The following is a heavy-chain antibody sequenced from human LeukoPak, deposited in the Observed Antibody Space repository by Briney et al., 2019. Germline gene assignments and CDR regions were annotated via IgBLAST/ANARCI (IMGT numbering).Heavy chain of an antibody. V-gene: IGHV4-61*05. CDR3: ARGNYYDSSGYDQDAFDI. D-gene: IGHD3-22*01. J-gene: IGHJ3*02. Sequence: PSETLSLTCTVSGGSISSSSYYWGWIRQPPGKGLEWIGYIYYSGSTNYNPSLKSRVTISVDTSKNQFSLKLSSVTAADTAVYYCARGNYYDSSGYDQDAFDIWGQGTMVTVSS. CDR2: IYYSGST. CDR1: GGSISSSSYY.